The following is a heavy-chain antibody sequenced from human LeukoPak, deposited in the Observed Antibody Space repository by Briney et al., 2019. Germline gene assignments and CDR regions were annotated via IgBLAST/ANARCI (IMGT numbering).Heavy chain of an antibody. Sequence: GGSLRLSCAASGFTFSSYDMSWVRQAPGKGLEWISAISGSGGSTYYADSVKGRFTISRDNSKNTLYLQMNSLRAEDTAVYYCAKGLGVQGYFWYCSGGSCYSSFFDYWGQGTLVTVSS. J-gene: IGHJ4*02. CDR3: AKGLGVQGYFWYCSGGSCYSSFFDY. D-gene: IGHD2-15*01. CDR1: GFTFSSYD. V-gene: IGHV3-23*01. CDR2: ISGSGGST.